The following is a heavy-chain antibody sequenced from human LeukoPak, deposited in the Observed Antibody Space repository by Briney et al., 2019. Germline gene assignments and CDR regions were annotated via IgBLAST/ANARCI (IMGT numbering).Heavy chain of an antibody. J-gene: IGHJ4*02. Sequence: GASVKVSCKASGYTFTSYGISWARQAPGQGLEWMGWISAYNGNTNYAQKLQGRVTMTTDTSTSTAYMELRSLRSDDTAVYYCARDAMFKYYYDSSGYYYLDYWGQGTLVTVSS. V-gene: IGHV1-18*01. CDR1: GYTFTSYG. CDR2: ISAYNGNT. D-gene: IGHD3-22*01. CDR3: ARDAMFKYYYDSSGYYYLDY.